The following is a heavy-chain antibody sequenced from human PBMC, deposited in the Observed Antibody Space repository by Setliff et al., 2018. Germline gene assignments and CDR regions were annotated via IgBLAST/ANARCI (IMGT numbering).Heavy chain of an antibody. V-gene: IGHV4-39*01. D-gene: IGHD1-26*01. CDR3: ARHPSSGSYYGGSIFYFDD. Sequence: SETLSLTCTVSGDSISRSTYYWGWIRQSPGKGLDWIGTVDHSGNTFYNPSLKSRVTISVAPSKNQFSLKLSFVTAADTAVYYCARHPSSGSYYGGSIFYFDDWGPGILVTVSS. CDR1: GDSISRSTYY. CDR2: VDHSGNT. J-gene: IGHJ4*02.